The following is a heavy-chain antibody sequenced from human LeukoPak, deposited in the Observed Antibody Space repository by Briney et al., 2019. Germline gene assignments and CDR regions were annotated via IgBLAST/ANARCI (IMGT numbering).Heavy chain of an antibody. D-gene: IGHD4/OR15-4a*01. CDR3: ARRAGAYSHPYDY. V-gene: IGHV3-53*01. CDR1: GFTVSSNS. J-gene: IGHJ4*02. Sequence: RGSLRLSCTVSGFTVSSNSMSWVRQAPGKGLEWVSFIYSDNTHCSDSVKGRFTISRDNSKNTLYLQMNSLRAEDTAVYYCARRAGAYSHPYDYWGQGTLVTVSS. CDR2: IYSDNT.